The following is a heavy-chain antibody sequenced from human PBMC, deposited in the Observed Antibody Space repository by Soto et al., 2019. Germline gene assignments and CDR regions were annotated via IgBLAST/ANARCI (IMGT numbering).Heavy chain of an antibody. J-gene: IGHJ6*02. Sequence: QMHLQESGPGLVKPSETLSLTCTVSGGSISGYYWSWVRQPAGKGLEWVGRIYSDGTTNYSPSLKSRVTMSLDTSKDQFSLHLNSVTASDTVVYHCSRVGCSNSKCYTRGMDVWGQGTTVTVSS. CDR2: IYSDGTT. CDR1: GGSISGYY. CDR3: SRVGCSNSKCYTRGMDV. V-gene: IGHV4-4*07. D-gene: IGHD2-2*01.